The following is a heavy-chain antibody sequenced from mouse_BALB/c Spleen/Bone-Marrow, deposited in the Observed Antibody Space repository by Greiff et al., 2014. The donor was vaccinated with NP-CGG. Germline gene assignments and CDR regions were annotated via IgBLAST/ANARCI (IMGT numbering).Heavy chain of an antibody. V-gene: IGHV5-4*02. CDR2: ISDGGTYT. D-gene: IGHD1-1*02. J-gene: IGHJ4*01. Sequence: EVQRVESGGDLVKPGGSLKLSCAASGFTFSDFYMFWFRQTPEKRLEWVATISDGGTYTYYPDSVKGRFTISRDNAKNNLYLQMSSLKSEDTAMYYGARSGERYGAMDYWGQGTSVTVSS. CDR3: ARSGERYGAMDY. CDR1: GFTFSDFY.